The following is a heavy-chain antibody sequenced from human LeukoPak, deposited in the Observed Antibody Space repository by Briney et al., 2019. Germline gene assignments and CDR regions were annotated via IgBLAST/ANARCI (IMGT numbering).Heavy chain of an antibody. D-gene: IGHD6-19*01. CDR2: IDWDDDK. Sequence: SGPTLVNPTQTLTLTCTFSGFSLSTNKMCVTWVRQPPGKALEWLARIDWDDDKYYSTSLKTRLTISKDTSKNQVILTMTIMDPVDTATYYCARMVAGPNWIDPWGQGTLVTVSS. CDR3: ARMVAGPNWIDP. CDR1: GFSLSTNKMC. V-gene: IGHV2-70*11. J-gene: IGHJ5*02.